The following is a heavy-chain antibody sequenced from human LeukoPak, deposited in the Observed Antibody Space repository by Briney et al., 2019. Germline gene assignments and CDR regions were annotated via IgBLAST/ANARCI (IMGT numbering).Heavy chain of an antibody. CDR3: AKGMATIKGQDY. CDR2: ISYDGSNK. V-gene: IGHV3-30*18. D-gene: IGHD5-24*01. CDR1: GFTFSSYG. J-gene: IGHJ4*02. Sequence: PGGSLRLSCAASGFTFSSYGMHWVRQAPGKGLEWVAVISYDGSNKYYADSVKGRFTISRDNSKNTLYLQMNSLRAEDTAVYYCAKGMATIKGQDYWGQGTLVTVSS.